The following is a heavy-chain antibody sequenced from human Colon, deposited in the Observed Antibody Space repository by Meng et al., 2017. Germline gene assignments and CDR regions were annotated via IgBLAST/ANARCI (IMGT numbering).Heavy chain of an antibody. V-gene: IGHV3-72*01. Sequence: GESLKISCAASGFTFSDHYMDWVRQAPGKGLEWVGRSRNKVNSDTTEYAASVKGRFTISRDDSKNSLYLQMNSLKIEDTAVYYCAGDLGHCSGGVCYSRLIVWGQGTTVTVSS. D-gene: IGHD2-21*02. CDR1: GFTFSDHY. J-gene: IGHJ6*02. CDR3: AGDLGHCSGGVCYSRLIV. CDR2: SRNKVNSDTT.